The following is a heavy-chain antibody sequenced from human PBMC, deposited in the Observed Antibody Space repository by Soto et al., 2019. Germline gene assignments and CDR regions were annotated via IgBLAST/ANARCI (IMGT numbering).Heavy chain of an antibody. J-gene: IGHJ6*02. Sequence: GSLRLSCAASGFTFSSYSMHWVRQAPGKGLVWVSRINSDASNTNYADSVKGRFTISRDNAKNTLYLQMNSLRAEDTAVYYCARGASYGPDVWGQGTTVTVSS. CDR2: INSDASNT. D-gene: IGHD3-16*01. CDR1: GFTFSSYS. CDR3: ARGASYGPDV. V-gene: IGHV3-74*01.